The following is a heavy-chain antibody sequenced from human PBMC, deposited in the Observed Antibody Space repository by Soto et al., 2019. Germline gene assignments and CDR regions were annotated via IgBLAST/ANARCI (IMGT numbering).Heavy chain of an antibody. CDR1: GVTFSSYT. CDR2: IIPILGIA. Sequence: QVQLVQSGAEVKKPGSSVKVSCKASGVTFSSYTSSWVRQAPGQGLEWSGRIIPILGIANYEQKIQRRVTITADKSTSTAYMELSSLRSEDTAVYYCAGSIVGYCSSTSFLYYYYGMDVWGQGTTVTVSS. V-gene: IGHV1-69*02. J-gene: IGHJ6*02. CDR3: AGSIVGYCSSTSFLYYYYGMDV. D-gene: IGHD2-2*01.